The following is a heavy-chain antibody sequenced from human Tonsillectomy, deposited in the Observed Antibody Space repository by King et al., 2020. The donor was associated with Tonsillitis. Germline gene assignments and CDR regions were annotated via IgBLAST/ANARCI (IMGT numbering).Heavy chain of an antibody. V-gene: IGHV1-69*01. CDR1: GGTFSSYG. J-gene: IGHJ4*02. D-gene: IGHD3-9*01. CDR3: AREGYDILTGYYRNFFDY. CDR2: IIPVFGTA. Sequence: QLVKSGAELKKPGSSVKVSCKASGGTFSSYGIHWVRQAPGQGLEWLGGIIPVFGTANYAQKFQGRVTITADESTSTVYMELRSLRSEDTAVYYCAREGYDILTGYYRNFFDYWGQGTLVTVSS.